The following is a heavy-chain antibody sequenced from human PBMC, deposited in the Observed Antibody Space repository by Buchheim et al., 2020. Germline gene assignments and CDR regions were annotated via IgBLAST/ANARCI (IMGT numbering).Heavy chain of an antibody. J-gene: IGHJ6*02. CDR1: GYTFTGYY. D-gene: IGHD2-8*02. V-gene: IGHV1-2*04. CDR2: INPNSGGT. Sequence: QVQLVQSGAEVKKPGASVKVSCKASGYTFTGYYMHWVRQAPGQGLEWMGWINPNSGGTNYAQKFQGWVTMTRDTSISTAYMELSRLRSDDTAVYYCASSFDVVNEDSFSTDYYYYGMDVWGQGTT. CDR3: ASSFDVVNEDSFSTDYYYYGMDV.